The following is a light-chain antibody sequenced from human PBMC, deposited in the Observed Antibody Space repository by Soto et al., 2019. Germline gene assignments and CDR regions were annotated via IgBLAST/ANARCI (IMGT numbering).Light chain of an antibody. Sequence: DIQMTQSPSTLSASVGDRVTITCRASQSITTWLAWYQQKPGKAPKLLIYKATNLQSGVPSRFSGSGSGTEFSLTISSLQPDDFATYYCQQYGSSPYTFGQGTKLEIK. CDR1: QSITTW. CDR2: KAT. V-gene: IGKV1-5*03. J-gene: IGKJ2*01. CDR3: QQYGSSPYT.